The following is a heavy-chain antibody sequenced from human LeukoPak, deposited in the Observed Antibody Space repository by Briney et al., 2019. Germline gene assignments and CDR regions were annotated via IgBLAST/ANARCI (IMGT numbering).Heavy chain of an antibody. V-gene: IGHV4-34*01. J-gene: IGHJ4*02. CDR3: ARPGNYNYGGSDRYYFNY. D-gene: IGHD4-23*01. Sequence: SEALSLTCAVYGETFSGYFWSWIRQPPGKGLEWIGEINHSGTTNYNPSLKSRVTISVDTSVNQFSLKLHSVTAADTAVYYCARPGNYNYGGSDRYYFNYWGQGTLVTVSS. CDR1: GETFSGYF. CDR2: INHSGTT.